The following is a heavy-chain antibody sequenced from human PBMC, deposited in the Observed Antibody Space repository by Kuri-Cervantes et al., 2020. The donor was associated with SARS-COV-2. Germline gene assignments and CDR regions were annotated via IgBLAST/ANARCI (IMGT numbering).Heavy chain of an antibody. CDR3: ARAVIDYYGSGSYYHYYGMDV. D-gene: IGHD3-10*01. J-gene: IGHJ6*02. V-gene: IGHV1-18*01. CDR2: ISAYNGNT. Sequence: ASVKVSCKASGYTFTTYDINWVRQATGQGLEWMGWISAYNGNTNYAQKLQGRVTMTTDTSTSTAYMELRSLRSDDTAVYYCARAVIDYYGSGSYYHYYGMDVWGQGTTVTVSS. CDR1: GYTFTTYD.